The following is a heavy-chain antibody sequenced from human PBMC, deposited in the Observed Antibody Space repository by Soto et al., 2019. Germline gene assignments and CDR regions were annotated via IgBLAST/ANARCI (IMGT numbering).Heavy chain of an antibody. D-gene: IGHD5-18*01. J-gene: IGHJ4*02. CDR1: GFTFSIYW. CDR3: GRGGSDSAMAPGY. Sequence: GGSLRVSCSASGFTFSIYWIHWVRQASGNGLVWVSRINPDGSATNYAVSVKGRFTISRDNANNTLYLQMNSLRAEDTAVFYCGRGGSDSAMAPGYWGQGTLVTVSS. CDR2: INPDGSAT. V-gene: IGHV3-74*01.